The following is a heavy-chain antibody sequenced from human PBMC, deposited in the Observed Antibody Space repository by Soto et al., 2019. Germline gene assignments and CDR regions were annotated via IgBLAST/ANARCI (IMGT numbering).Heavy chain of an antibody. CDR3: ALPRTDGRKYYYYGMVV. Sequence: QVQLVQSGAEVKKPGSSVKVSCKASGGTFSSYAISWVRQAPGQGLEWMGGIIPIFGTANYAQKFQGRVTITADKSTSTAYMELSSLRSEDTGVYYCALPRTDGRKYYYYGMVVWGQGSTVTVSS. CDR1: GGTFSSYA. V-gene: IGHV1-69*06. CDR2: IIPIFGTA. J-gene: IGHJ6*02.